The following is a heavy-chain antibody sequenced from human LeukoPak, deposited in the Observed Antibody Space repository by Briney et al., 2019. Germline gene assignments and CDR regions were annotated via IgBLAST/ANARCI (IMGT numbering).Heavy chain of an antibody. D-gene: IGHD5-18*01. CDR3: AKGYGPTAMVFDY. J-gene: IGHJ4*02. CDR1: GFTFSSYA. V-gene: IGHV3-23*01. Sequence: GGSLRLSCAASGFTFSSYAMSWVRQAPGKGLEWVSAINGSGGRTYYADSVKGRFTISRDNSKNTLYLQMNSLRAEDTAVYYCAKGYGPTAMVFDYWGQGTLVTVSS. CDR2: INGSGGRT.